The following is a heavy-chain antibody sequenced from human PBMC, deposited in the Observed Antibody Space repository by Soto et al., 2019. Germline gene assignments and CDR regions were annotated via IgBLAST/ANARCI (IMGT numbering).Heavy chain of an antibody. Sequence: SETLSLTCAVYGGSFSGYYWSWIRQPPGKGLEWIGEINHSGSTNYNPSLKSRVTISVDTSKNQFSLKLSSVTAADTAVYYCARGSLDIVVVPAAKRRPFDIWGQGTMVTVSS. J-gene: IGHJ3*02. D-gene: IGHD2-2*03. CDR2: INHSGST. CDR3: ARGSLDIVVVPAAKRRPFDI. CDR1: GGSFSGYY. V-gene: IGHV4-34*01.